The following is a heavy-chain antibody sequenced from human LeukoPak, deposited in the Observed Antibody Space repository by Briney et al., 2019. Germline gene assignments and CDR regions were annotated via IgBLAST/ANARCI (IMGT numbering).Heavy chain of an antibody. V-gene: IGHV4-61*05. J-gene: IGHJ4*02. D-gene: IGHD5-12*01. CDR1: GGSISSSSYY. CDR2: IYYSGST. CDR3: ARVRGGYDDGVLGKYPFYFDY. Sequence: PSETLSLTCTVSGGSISSSSYYWGWIRQPPGKGLEWIGYIYYSGSTNYNPSLKSRVTISVDTSKNQFSLKLSSVTAADTAVYYCARVRGGYDDGVLGKYPFYFDYWGQGTLVTVSS.